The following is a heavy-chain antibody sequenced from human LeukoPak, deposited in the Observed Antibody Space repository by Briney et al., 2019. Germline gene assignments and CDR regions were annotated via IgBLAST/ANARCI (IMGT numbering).Heavy chain of an antibody. CDR3: ARVELELVNGDY. V-gene: IGHV1-18*01. J-gene: IGHJ4*02. D-gene: IGHD1-7*01. CDR1: GYTFTSYD. Sequence: ASVKVSCKASGYTFTSYDISWVRQAPGQGLGWMGWISVYNGHTNYAQKLQGRVTMTTDTSTSTAYMELRSLRSDDTAVYYCARVELELVNGDYWGQGTLVTVSS. CDR2: ISVYNGHT.